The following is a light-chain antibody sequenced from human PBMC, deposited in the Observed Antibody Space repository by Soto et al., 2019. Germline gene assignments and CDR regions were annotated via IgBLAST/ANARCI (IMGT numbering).Light chain of an antibody. CDR3: QQRSNWALT. J-gene: IGKJ4*01. V-gene: IGKV3-11*01. CDR1: QSVSSY. CDR2: DAS. Sequence: EIVLTQSPATLSLSPGERATLSCRASQSVSSYLAWYQQKPGQAPRLLIYDASNRATGIPARFSGSGSGTAFTLTISSLGPEEFAVYYCQQRSNWALTFGGGTKVEIK.